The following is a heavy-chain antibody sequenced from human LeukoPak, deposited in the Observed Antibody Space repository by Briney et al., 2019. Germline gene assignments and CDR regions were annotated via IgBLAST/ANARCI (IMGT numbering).Heavy chain of an antibody. CDR3: ARVVRPYYMDV. Sequence: GGSLRLSCAASGFTFSSYSTNWVRQAPGEGLEWVSSISSSSSYIYYADSVKGRFTISRDNAKNSLYLQMNSLRAEDTAVYYCARVVRPYYMDVWGKGTTVTVSS. CDR2: ISSSSSYI. V-gene: IGHV3-21*01. CDR1: GFTFSSYS. J-gene: IGHJ6*03.